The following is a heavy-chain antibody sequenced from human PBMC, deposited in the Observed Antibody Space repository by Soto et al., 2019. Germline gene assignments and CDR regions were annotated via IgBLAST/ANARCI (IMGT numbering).Heavy chain of an antibody. CDR3: ANRAWRDSTGSSDY. D-gene: IGHD3-10*01. V-gene: IGHV3-23*01. J-gene: IGHJ4*02. CDR1: GFGFKSYS. Sequence: EVQLLESGGDLVHPGESLGLSCAASGFGFKSYSTDGVTTYYADSVKGRFTISRDNSKNILYLHMNSLRAEDSAVYHCANRAWRDSTGSSDYWGQGTLVTVSS. CDR2: DGVTT.